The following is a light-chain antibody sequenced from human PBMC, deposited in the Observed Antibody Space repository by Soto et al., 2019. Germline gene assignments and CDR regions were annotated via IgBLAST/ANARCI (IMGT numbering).Light chain of an antibody. CDR3: QQRSNWPLK. J-gene: IGKJ1*01. CDR1: KSTSTS. CDR2: DAS. V-gene: IGKV3-11*01. Sequence: FSLSPDTLSLPPGARAAISCSATRKSTSTSLAWYQQKPGQAPRLLIYDASNGATGIPARFSGTGSGTDFTLTISSLEPEDFAVYYCQQRSNWPLKFGQGTKVDIK.